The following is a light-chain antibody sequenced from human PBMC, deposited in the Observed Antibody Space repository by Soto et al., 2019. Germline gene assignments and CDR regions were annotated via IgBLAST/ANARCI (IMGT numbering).Light chain of an antibody. V-gene: IGLV2-14*03. CDR3: SSYTSSSPS. Sequence: QSALTQPASVSGSPGQSITISCTGTSSDVGGYNYVSWYQQHPGKAPKLMIYDVSNRPSGVSNRFSGSKSGNTASLTISGLQAEDEADYYCSSYTSSSPSFGTGTKATVL. CDR2: DVS. CDR1: SSDVGGYNY. J-gene: IGLJ1*01.